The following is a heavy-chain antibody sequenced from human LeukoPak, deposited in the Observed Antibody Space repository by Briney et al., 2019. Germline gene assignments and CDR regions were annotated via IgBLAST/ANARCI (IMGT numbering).Heavy chain of an antibody. Sequence: PGGSLRLSCAASGFTFSSYAMSWVRQAPGKGLEWVSTISGSGRSAYYADSVRGRFTISRDNSKNTLYLQMNSLRAEDTAVYFCAKGSKAVLFTRDHYMDVWGKGTTVTISS. CDR2: ISGSGRSA. CDR3: AKGSKAVLFTRDHYMDV. J-gene: IGHJ6*03. D-gene: IGHD6-19*01. CDR1: GFTFSSYA. V-gene: IGHV3-23*01.